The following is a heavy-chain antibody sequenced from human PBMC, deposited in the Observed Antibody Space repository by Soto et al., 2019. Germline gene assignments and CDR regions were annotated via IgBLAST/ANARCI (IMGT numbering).Heavy chain of an antibody. J-gene: IGHJ4*02. CDR2: ISSDGNII. CDR3: VRGNYGFSVGSFDY. Sequence: QVQLVESGGGVVQPGRSLRLSCAASGFIFTGHAMHWVRQAPGKGLEWLAVISSDGNIIFYGDSVKGRFTISRDNSKNTLYLQMSSLRTEDTAVYYCVRGNYGFSVGSFDYWGQGTLAIVSS. D-gene: IGHD3-3*01. CDR1: GFIFTGHA. V-gene: IGHV3-30-3*01.